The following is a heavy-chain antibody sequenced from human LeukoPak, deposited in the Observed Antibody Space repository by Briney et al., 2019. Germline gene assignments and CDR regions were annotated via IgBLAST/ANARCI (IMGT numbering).Heavy chain of an antibody. D-gene: IGHD3-16*01. J-gene: IGHJ4*02. CDR1: GFTFEDYG. CDR3: ARAVRGGFDY. V-gene: IGHV3-20*04. Sequence: GGSLRLSCVVSGFTFEDYGMSWVRQGPGKGPEWVSSITWNGGRRGYADSVKGRFTISRDNAKNTLYLQMNSLRAEDTAVYYCARAVRGGFDYWGQGTLVTVSS. CDR2: ITWNGGRR.